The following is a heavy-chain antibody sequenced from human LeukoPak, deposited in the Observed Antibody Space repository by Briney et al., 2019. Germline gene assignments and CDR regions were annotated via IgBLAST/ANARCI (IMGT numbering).Heavy chain of an antibody. CDR3: ARVNWDDSYGMDV. CDR2: ISGSGGST. Sequence: GGSLRLSCAASGFTFSSYAMSWVRQAPGKGLEWVSAISGSGGSTYYADSVKGRFTISRDNSKNTLYLQMNSLRAEDTAVYYCARVNWDDSYGMDVWGQGTTVTVSS. J-gene: IGHJ6*02. V-gene: IGHV3-23*01. CDR1: GFTFSSYA. D-gene: IGHD3-3*01.